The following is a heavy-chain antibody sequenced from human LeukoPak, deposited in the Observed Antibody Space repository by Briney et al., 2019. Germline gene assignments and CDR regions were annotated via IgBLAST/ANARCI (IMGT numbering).Heavy chain of an antibody. CDR3: ARVDDILTGYLPD. V-gene: IGHV4-59*01. D-gene: IGHD3-9*01. J-gene: IGHJ4*02. Sequence: SETLSLTCTVSGGSISSYYWSWIRQPPGKGLEWIGYIYYSGSTNYNPSLKSRVTISVDTSKNQFSLKLSSVTAADTAVYYCARVDDILTGYLPDWGQGTLVTVSS. CDR2: IYYSGST. CDR1: GGSISSYY.